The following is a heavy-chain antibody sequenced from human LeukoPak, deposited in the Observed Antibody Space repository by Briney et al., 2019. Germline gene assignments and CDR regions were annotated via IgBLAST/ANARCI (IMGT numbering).Heavy chain of an antibody. CDR1: GGSISSYY. Sequence: SETLSLTCTVSGGSISSYYWSWIRQPPGKGLEWIGYIYYSGSTNYNPSLKSRVTISVDTSKNQFSLKLSSVTAADTAVYYCARGDPTFDSSSWFYYYYYMDVWGKGTTVTISS. CDR2: IYYSGST. CDR3: ARGDPTFDSSSWFYYYYYMDV. J-gene: IGHJ6*03. V-gene: IGHV4-59*01. D-gene: IGHD6-13*01.